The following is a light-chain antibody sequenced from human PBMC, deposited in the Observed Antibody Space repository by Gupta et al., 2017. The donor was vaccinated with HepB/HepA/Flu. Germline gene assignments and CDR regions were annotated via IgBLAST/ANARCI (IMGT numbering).Light chain of an antibody. CDR2: YNSFSVK. Sequence: AALSRPCAHSAAAGASASLTFTLRSGINVDPYRMYWYQQKPGSPPQYLLTYNSFSVKQQGSGVDSRVSGFKEASHTVSLFTCLALGSDVYSYYLSIIRPSDRVVFGGGTKLTVL. CDR3: IIRPSDRVV. CDR1: SGINVDPYR. V-gene: IGLV5-45*02. J-gene: IGLJ3*02.